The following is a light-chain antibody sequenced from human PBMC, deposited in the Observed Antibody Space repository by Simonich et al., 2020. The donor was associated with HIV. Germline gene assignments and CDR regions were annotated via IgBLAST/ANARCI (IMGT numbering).Light chain of an antibody. V-gene: IGKV4-1*01. CDR1: QRGLYSSNNKNY. J-gene: IGKJ1*01. Sequence: DIVMTQSPDSLAVSLGERATINCKSSQRGLYSSNNKNYLAWYQQKPGQPPNLLIYWASTRESGVPDRFSGSGSGTDFTLTINSLQAEDVAVYYCQQYYSTPQTFGQGTKVEIK. CDR3: QQYYSTPQT. CDR2: WAS.